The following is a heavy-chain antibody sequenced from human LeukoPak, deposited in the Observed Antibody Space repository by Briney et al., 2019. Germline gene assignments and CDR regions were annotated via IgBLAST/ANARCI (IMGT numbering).Heavy chain of an antibody. V-gene: IGHV1-69*05. J-gene: IGHJ3*02. CDR3: AKTRSGGGYSDI. CDR2: IIPIFGTA. D-gene: IGHD3-10*01. Sequence: SVKVSCKASGGTFSSYAISWVRQAPGQGLEWMGGIIPIFGTANYAQKFQGRVTITTDESTSTAYMELSSLRSEDTAVYYCAKTRSGGGYSDIWGQGTMVTVSS. CDR1: GGTFSSYA.